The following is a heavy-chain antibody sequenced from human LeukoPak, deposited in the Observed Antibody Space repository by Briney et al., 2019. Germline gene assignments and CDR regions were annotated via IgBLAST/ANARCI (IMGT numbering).Heavy chain of an antibody. CDR2: INPSGGST. CDR1: GYTFTSYY. J-gene: IGHJ3*02. Sequence: ASVKVSCKASGYTFTSYYMHWVRQAPGQGLEWMGIINPSGGSTSYAQTFQGRVTMTRDTSTSTVYMELSSLRSEDTAVYYCARGDSSGYYDGEDAFDIWGQGTMVTVSS. CDR3: ARGDSSGYYDGEDAFDI. D-gene: IGHD3-22*01. V-gene: IGHV1-46*01.